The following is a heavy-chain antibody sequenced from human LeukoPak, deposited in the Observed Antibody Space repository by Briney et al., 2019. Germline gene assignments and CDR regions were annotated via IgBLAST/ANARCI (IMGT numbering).Heavy chain of an antibody. V-gene: IGHV3-30-3*01. CDR1: GFTFSSYA. CDR3: ARDQYSSSSSPDY. J-gene: IGHJ4*02. D-gene: IGHD6-6*01. Sequence: PGGSLRLSCAASGFTFSSYAMPWVRQAPGKGLEWVAVISYDGSNKYYADSVKGRFTISRDNSKNTLYLQMNSLRAEDTAVYYCARDQYSSSSSPDYWGQGTLVTVSS. CDR2: ISYDGSNK.